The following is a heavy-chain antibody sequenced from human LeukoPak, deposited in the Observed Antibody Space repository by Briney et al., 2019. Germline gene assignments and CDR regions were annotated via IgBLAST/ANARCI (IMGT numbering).Heavy chain of an antibody. V-gene: IGHV3-74*01. CDR3: VRQKLGASDY. J-gene: IGHJ4*02. CDR1: GFTFSNHW. D-gene: IGHD1-26*01. Sequence: QPGGSLRLSCAASGFTFSNHWMHWARQAAGKGLVWVSRINSDGSIINYADSVKGRFTISRDNAKNTLYLQMSSLRAEDTAVYYCVRQKLGASDYWGQGTLVTVSS. CDR2: INSDGSII.